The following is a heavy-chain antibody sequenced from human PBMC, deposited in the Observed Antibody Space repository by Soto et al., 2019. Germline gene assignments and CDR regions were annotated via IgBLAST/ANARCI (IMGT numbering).Heavy chain of an antibody. CDR3: ARGVAGTVTSSPDY. V-gene: IGHV4-31*03. Sequence: PSETLSLTCTVSGGSISSGGYYWSWIRQHPGKGLEWIGYIYYSGSTYYNPSLKSRVTISVDTSENQFSLKLSSVTAADMAVYYCARGVAGTVTSSPDYGGKGPQVTVPS. CDR2: IYYSGST. CDR1: GGSISSGGYY. D-gene: IGHD4-17*01. J-gene: IGHJ4*02.